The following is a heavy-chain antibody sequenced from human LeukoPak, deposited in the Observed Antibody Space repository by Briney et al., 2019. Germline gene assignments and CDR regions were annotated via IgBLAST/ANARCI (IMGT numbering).Heavy chain of an antibody. Sequence: PGGSLRLSGAASGLSLGVYAMSWVRQAPGKGLEWVSAISGRGGSTYYADSIKGRFTISRDNSKNTLYLQVNSLRAEDTAEYYCAKDRGSGWPQFDYWGQGTLVTVSS. D-gene: IGHD6-19*01. V-gene: IGHV3-23*01. CDR3: AKDRGSGWPQFDY. CDR1: GLSLGVYA. J-gene: IGHJ4*02. CDR2: ISGRGGST.